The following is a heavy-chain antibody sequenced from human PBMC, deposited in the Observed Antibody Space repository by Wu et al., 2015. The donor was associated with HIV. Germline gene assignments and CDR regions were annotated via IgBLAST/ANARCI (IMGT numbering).Heavy chain of an antibody. Sequence: QVQLVQSGTVVQKPGTSVRVSCKISGYTFTSFNINWIRQVHGRRLEWMGWMDPKSGSAAFGRNFQGRVSMTRNSSISTAYMDLSRVTSDDTAIYYCARVESSYFRTITEYFQHWARALVSSSPQ. V-gene: IGHV1-8*02. CDR2: MDPKSGSA. J-gene: IGHJ1*01. CDR3: ARVESSYFRTITEYFQH. CDR1: GYTFTSFN. D-gene: IGHD5-24*01.